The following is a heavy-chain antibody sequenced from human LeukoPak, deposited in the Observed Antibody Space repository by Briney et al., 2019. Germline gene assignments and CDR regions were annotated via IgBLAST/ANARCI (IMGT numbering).Heavy chain of an antibody. J-gene: IGHJ4*02. V-gene: IGHV3-9*01. CDR2: ISWNSGSI. Sequence: PGRSLRLSCAASGFTFDDYAMHWVRQAPGKGLEWVSGISWNSGSIGYADSVKGRFTISRDNAKNSLYLQMNSLRAEDTALYYCAKEMGYSSSWPFDYWGQGTLVTVSS. CDR1: GFTFDDYA. D-gene: IGHD6-13*01. CDR3: AKEMGYSSSWPFDY.